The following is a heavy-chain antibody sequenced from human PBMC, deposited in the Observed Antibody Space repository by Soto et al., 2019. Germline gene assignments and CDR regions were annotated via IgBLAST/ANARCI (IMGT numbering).Heavy chain of an antibody. CDR3: ARDSVRDYLYYYYGMDV. V-gene: IGHV3-21*01. Sequence: GGSLRLSCAASGFTFSSYTMNWVRQAPGRGLEWVSSIGTSSSYIYYADSVKGRFTIPRDNAKNSLFLQMNSLRADDTAVYYCARDSVRDYLYYYYGMDVWGQGTTVTVSS. J-gene: IGHJ6*02. D-gene: IGHD4-17*01. CDR1: GFTFSSYT. CDR2: IGTSSSYI.